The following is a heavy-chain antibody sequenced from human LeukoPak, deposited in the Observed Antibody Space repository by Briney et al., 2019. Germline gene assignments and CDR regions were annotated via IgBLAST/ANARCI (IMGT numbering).Heavy chain of an antibody. CDR1: GFTFSSYA. D-gene: IGHD3-22*01. V-gene: IGHV3-23*01. Sequence: GGSLRLSCAASGFTFSSYAMSWVRQAPGKGLEWVSAISGSGGYTYSADSVKGRFTIPRDNSKNTLYLQMNSLRAEDTAVYYCAKVASSGYYSEVDYWGQGTLVTVSS. CDR2: ISGSGGYT. J-gene: IGHJ4*02. CDR3: AKVASSGYYSEVDY.